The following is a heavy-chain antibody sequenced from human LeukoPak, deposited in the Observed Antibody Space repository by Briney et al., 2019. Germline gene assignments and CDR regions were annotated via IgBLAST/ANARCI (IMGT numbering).Heavy chain of an antibody. CDR2: IYYSEST. CDR3: ARSIVVVPAAYFDY. Sequence: SETLSLTCTVSGGSISSYYWSWIRQPPGKGLEWIGYIYYSESTNYNPSLKSRVTISVDTSKNQFSLKLSSVTAADTAVYYCARSIVVVPAAYFDYWGQGTLVTVSS. CDR1: GGSISSYY. J-gene: IGHJ4*02. V-gene: IGHV4-59*01. D-gene: IGHD2-2*01.